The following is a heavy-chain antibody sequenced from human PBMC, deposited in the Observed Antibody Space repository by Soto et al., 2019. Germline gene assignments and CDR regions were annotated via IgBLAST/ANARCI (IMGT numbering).Heavy chain of an antibody. CDR3: ATGRTEGHCFNR. D-gene: IGHD1-26*01. J-gene: IGHJ4*02. CDR2: IYGGGTI. V-gene: IGHV3-53*01. Sequence: PGGSLRLSCAVSGFTVSSKYMSWVRQAPGKGLEWVALIYGGGTIYYSDSVKGRFTSSRDNSKNTRYLQMNSLTRDDTGVYYCATGRTEGHCFNRWGKGTLVTVSS. CDR1: GFTVSSKY.